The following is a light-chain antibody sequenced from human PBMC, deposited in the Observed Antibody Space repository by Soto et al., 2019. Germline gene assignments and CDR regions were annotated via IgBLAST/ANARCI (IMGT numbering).Light chain of an antibody. J-gene: IGKJ3*01. V-gene: IGKV3D-15*01. CDR1: QSISVN. CDR2: ATS. Sequence: IVMTQFPATLSVSPGERATLSCRASQSISVNLAWYQRKPGQAPRLLLYATSTRATGIPARFSGSGSGTEFTLTISNLQPEDFAVYYCQQYSVWPFTFGPGTKVDI. CDR3: QQYSVWPFT.